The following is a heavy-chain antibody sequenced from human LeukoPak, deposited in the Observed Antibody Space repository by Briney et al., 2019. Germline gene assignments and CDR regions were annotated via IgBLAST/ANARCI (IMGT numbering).Heavy chain of an antibody. CDR2: ISTSSSYI. D-gene: IGHD4-23*01. CDR3: ARDGDTVLTRGYYFYMDV. V-gene: IGHV3-21*01. CDR1: GFTFNTYT. J-gene: IGHJ6*03. Sequence: PGGSLRLSCAASGFTFNTYTMNWVRQAPGKGLEWVSSISTSSSYIYYADSVKGRFTISRHNAKNSLYLQMNSLRAEDTAVYYCARDGDTVLTRGYYFYMDVWGKGTTVTVSS.